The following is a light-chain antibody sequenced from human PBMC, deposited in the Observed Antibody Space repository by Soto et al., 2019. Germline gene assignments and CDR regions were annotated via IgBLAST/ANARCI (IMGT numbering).Light chain of an antibody. J-gene: IGLJ2*01. CDR3: SSYAGSTAYVV. CDR2: EDT. Sequence: QSALTQPASVSGSPGQSITISCTGTSSDVGSYNLVSWYQQHPGKAPKLMIYEDTERPSGVSNRFSGSKSGNTASLTLSWLLAEAEADYYCSSYAGSTAYVVFGGGTKLTVL. V-gene: IGLV2-23*01. CDR1: SSDVGSYNL.